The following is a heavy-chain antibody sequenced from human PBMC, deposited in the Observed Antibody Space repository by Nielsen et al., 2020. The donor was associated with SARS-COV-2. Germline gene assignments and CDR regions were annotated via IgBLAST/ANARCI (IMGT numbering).Heavy chain of an antibody. CDR1: GFTFSSYW. Sequence: GGSLRPSCAASGFTFSSYWMSWVRQAPGKGLEWVANIKQDGSEKYYVDSVKGRFTISRDNAKNSLYLQMNSLRAEDTAVYYCATPQDYSNGAPGYYYGMDVWGQGTTVTVSS. CDR3: ATPQDYSNGAPGYYYGMDV. J-gene: IGHJ6*02. D-gene: IGHD4-11*01. V-gene: IGHV3-7*03. CDR2: IKQDGSEK.